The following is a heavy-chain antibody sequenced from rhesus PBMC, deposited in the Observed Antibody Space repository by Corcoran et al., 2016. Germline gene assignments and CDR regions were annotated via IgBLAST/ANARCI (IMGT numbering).Heavy chain of an antibody. CDR3: ARRSSGWYYFDY. J-gene: IGHJ4*01. Sequence: QVQLQESGPGLVKPSETLSLTCAVSGYSISSNYWSWIRQPPGKGLEWIGYIYGSGGGTNYNPSLKNRVTISIDTSKNQFSLKLSSVTAADTAVYYCARRSSGWYYFDYWGQGVLVTVSS. V-gene: IGHV4-160*01. CDR2: IYGSGGGT. D-gene: IGHD6-31*01. CDR1: GYSISSNY.